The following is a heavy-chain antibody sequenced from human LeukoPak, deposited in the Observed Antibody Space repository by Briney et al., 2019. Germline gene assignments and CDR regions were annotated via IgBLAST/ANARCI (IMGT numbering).Heavy chain of an antibody. V-gene: IGHV3-20*01. CDR3: ARTPAANYYYYYMDV. D-gene: IGHD2-2*01. CDR1: GFTFDDYG. J-gene: IGHJ6*03. CDR2: INWNGGST. Sequence: GGSLRLSCAASGFTFDDYGMSWVRQAPGKGLEWVSGINWNGGSTGYADSVKGRITISRDNAKNSLYLQMNSLRAEDTALYHCARTPAANYYYYYMDVWGKGTTVTVSS.